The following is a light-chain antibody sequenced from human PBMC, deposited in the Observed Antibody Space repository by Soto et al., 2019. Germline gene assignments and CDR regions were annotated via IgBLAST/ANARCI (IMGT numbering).Light chain of an antibody. Sequence: QSVLTQPPSVSGAPGQRVTISCTGSNSNSGAGYDVHWYQQLPGTAPKLLIYRNSHRPPGVPDRFSGSKSGTSASLAITGLQAEDEADYYCQSYDSSLSAYVFGTGTKLTVL. J-gene: IGLJ1*01. CDR3: QSYDSSLSAYV. CDR2: RNS. CDR1: NSNSGAGYD. V-gene: IGLV1-40*01.